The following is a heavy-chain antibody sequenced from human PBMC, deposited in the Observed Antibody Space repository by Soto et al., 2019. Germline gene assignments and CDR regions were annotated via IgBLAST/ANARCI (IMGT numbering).Heavy chain of an antibody. CDR2: IYYSGST. V-gene: IGHV4-59*08. Sequence: SETLCLTCTVSGGSISSYYWSWIRQPPGKGLEWIGYIYYSGSTNYNPSLKSRVTISVDTSKNQFSLKLSSVTAADTAVYYCARKRRFTMVRGLTWYFDYWGKGPVVTV. D-gene: IGHD3-10*01. CDR3: ARKRRFTMVRGLTWYFDY. J-gene: IGHJ4*02. CDR1: GGSISSYY.